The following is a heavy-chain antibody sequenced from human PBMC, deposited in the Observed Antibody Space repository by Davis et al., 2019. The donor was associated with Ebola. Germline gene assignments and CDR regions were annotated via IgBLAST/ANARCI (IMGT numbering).Heavy chain of an antibody. CDR3: ARASGMDV. V-gene: IGHV3-30-3*01. CDR1: GFTFSSYA. Sequence: GGSLRLSCAASGFTFSSYAMHWVRQAPGKGLEWVAVISYDGSNKYYADSVKRRFTISRDNSKNTLYLQMNSLRAEDTAVYYCARASGMDVWGKGTTVTVSS. J-gene: IGHJ6*04. CDR2: ISYDGSNK.